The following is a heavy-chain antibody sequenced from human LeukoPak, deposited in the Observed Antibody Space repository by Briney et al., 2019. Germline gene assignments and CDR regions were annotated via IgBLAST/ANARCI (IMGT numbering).Heavy chain of an antibody. CDR1: GGSISSGSYY. CDR3: AREYYYDSSGYYLDWYFDL. Sequence: SQTLSLTCTVSGGSISSGSYYWSWIRQPAGKGLEWIGSIYYSGSTYYNPSLKSRVTISVDTSKNQFSLKLSSVTAADTAVYYCAREYYYDSSGYYLDWYFDLWGRGTLVTVSS. J-gene: IGHJ2*01. V-gene: IGHV4-61*02. D-gene: IGHD3-22*01. CDR2: IYYSGST.